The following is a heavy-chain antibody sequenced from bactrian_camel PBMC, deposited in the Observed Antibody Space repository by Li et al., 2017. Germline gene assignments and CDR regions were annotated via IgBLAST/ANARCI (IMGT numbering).Heavy chain of an antibody. D-gene: IGHD1*01. CDR2: INSGGTMT. CDR3: AKVISDRDNRGSDGHDY. V-gene: IGHV3S42*01. Sequence: VQLVESGGGLVQPGGSLRLSCAASGFIFSRYHMTWVRQAPGKGLEWVSAINSGGTMTCYSDSTKGRFAISRDNAKNTLYLELNNLKIEDTAMYYCAKVISDRDNRGSDGHDYWGQGTQVTVS. CDR1: GFIFSRYH. J-gene: IGHJ4*01.